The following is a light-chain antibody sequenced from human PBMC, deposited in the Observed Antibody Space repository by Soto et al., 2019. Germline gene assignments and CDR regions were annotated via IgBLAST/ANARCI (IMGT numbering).Light chain of an antibody. J-gene: IGKJ5*01. V-gene: IGKV3D-15*01. Sequence: EIVMTQSPATLSVSPGERATLSCRASQSVSSNLAWYQQKPGQAPRLLIYGASNRATGIPARFSGSGSGTEFTLTISSLQSEDFAVYFCQQYNYWPTFGQGTRLEIK. CDR2: GAS. CDR3: QQYNYWPT. CDR1: QSVSSN.